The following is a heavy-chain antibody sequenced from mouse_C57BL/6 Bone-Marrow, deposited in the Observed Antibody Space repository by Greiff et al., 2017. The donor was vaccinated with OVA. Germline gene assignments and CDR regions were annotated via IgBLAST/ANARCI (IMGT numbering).Heavy chain of an antibody. V-gene: IGHV7-1*01. Sequence: EVKLVESGGGLVQSGRSLRLSCATSGFTFSDFYMEWVRQAPGKGLEWIAASRNKANDYTTEYSASVKGRFIVSRDTSQSILYLQMNALRAEDTAIYYCARDAGGNWFAYWGQGTLVTVSA. CDR3: ARDAGGNWFAY. J-gene: IGHJ3*01. CDR2: SRNKANDYTT. CDR1: GFTFSDFY.